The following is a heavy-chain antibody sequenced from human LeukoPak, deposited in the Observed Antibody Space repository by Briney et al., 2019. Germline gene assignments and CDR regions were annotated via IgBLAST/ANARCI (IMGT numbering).Heavy chain of an antibody. V-gene: IGHV3-15*01. CDR2: IKSKTDGGTT. CDR3: TTPGPRGLERMPADY. Sequence: GGSLRLSCAASGFTFSHAWMNWVRQAPGKGLEWVGRIKSKTDGGTTDYAAPVKGRFTISRDDSKNTLYLQMNSLKTEDTAVYYCTTPGPRGLERMPADYWGQGTLVTVSS. CDR1: GFTFSHAW. D-gene: IGHD1-1*01. J-gene: IGHJ4*02.